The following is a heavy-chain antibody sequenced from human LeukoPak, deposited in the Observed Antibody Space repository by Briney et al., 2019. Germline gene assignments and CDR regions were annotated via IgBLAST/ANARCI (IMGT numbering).Heavy chain of an antibody. Sequence: PGGSLRLSCAASGFTFSSDAMSWVRQAPGKGLEWVSAISGSGGSTYYADSVKGRFAISRDNSKNTLYLQMNSLRAEDMAVYYCAKDHGYYGSGSYYDYWGQGTLVTVSS. J-gene: IGHJ4*02. CDR1: GFTFSSDA. D-gene: IGHD3-10*01. CDR2: ISGSGGST. V-gene: IGHV3-23*01. CDR3: AKDHGYYGSGSYYDY.